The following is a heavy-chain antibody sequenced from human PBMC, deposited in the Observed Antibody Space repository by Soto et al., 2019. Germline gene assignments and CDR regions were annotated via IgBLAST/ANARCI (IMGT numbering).Heavy chain of an antibody. D-gene: IGHD1-26*01. CDR2: ISGSGDST. CDR1: GFTFSSYA. Sequence: EVQLLESGGGLVQPGGSLRLSCAASGFTFSSYAMSWVRQAPGKGLEWVSVISGSGDSTYYADSVKGRFTISRDNSKNTLYLLMNSLRAEVTVVYYCARRGSGSYYESWGQGTLVPVSS. J-gene: IGHJ5*02. CDR3: ARRGSGSYYES. V-gene: IGHV3-23*01.